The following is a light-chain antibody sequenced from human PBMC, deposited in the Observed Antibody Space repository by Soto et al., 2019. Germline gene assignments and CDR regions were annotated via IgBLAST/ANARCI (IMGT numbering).Light chain of an antibody. Sequence: EIVLTQSPATLSLSPGNRATLSCRASQSVSSYLAWYQQRPGQAPRLLIYDASTRATGIPARFSGSGYGTDFTLTSTGLTPEDFAVYYCQQRSDCPSTFGGGTKVEIK. J-gene: IGKJ4*01. CDR3: QQRSDCPST. CDR1: QSVSSY. CDR2: DAS. V-gene: IGKV3-11*01.